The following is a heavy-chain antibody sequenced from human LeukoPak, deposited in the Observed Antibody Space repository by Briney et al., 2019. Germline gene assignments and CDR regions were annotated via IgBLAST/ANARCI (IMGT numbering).Heavy chain of an antibody. D-gene: IGHD6-13*01. CDR2: ISSNGGRT. Sequence: GGSLRLSCAASGFTFSNYALHWGRQAPGKGLEYVSAISSNGGRTYYANSVKGRFTISRDNSKNTLYLQMGSLRDEDMAVYYCARAPESSSWYYFDYWGQGTLVTVSS. CDR3: ARAPESSSWYYFDY. J-gene: IGHJ4*02. CDR1: GFTFSNYA. V-gene: IGHV3-64*01.